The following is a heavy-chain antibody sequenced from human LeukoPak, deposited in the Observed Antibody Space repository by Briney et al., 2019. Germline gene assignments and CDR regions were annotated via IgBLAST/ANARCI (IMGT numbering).Heavy chain of an antibody. J-gene: IGHJ4*02. D-gene: IGHD2-21*01. CDR3: TRGHPAAIASDY. Sequence: SETLSLTCTVSGGSISGYYWSWVRQPAGKALESIGRIHSTGSTNYNPSLKSRVAMSVDTSKNQFSLKVTSVTAADTAVYYCTRGHPAAIASDYWGRGTLVIVSS. V-gene: IGHV4-4*07. CDR1: GGSISGYY. CDR2: IHSTGST.